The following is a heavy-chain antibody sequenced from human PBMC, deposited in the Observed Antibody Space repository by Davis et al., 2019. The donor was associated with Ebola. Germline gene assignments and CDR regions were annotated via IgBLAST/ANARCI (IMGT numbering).Heavy chain of an antibody. Sequence: ASVKVSCKASGYIFNNHPIHWVRQAPGQRPEWMGWINAGNGNTKYSQKFQGRVTITRDTSASTAYMELSSLRSEDTAVYYCAAQYGGSYYYYGMDVWGQGTTVTVSS. D-gene: IGHD4-23*01. CDR1: GYIFNNHP. J-gene: IGHJ6*02. V-gene: IGHV1-3*01. CDR2: INAGNGNT. CDR3: AAQYGGSYYYYGMDV.